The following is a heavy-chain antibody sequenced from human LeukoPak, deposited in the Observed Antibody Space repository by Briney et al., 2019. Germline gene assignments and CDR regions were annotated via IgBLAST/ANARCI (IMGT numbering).Heavy chain of an antibody. D-gene: IGHD2-2*02. CDR2: ISGTGSST. CDR1: GFTFGNYA. V-gene: IGHV3-23*01. CDR3: AKASVAIPQYCNS. Sequence: GGSLRLSCEASGFTFGNYAMNWVRQAPGKGLEWVSTISGTGSSTYYADSAKGRFTISRDNSKDTLFLQLNSLTAADTAMYYCAKASVAIPQYCNSWGQGTLVTVSS. J-gene: IGHJ5*02.